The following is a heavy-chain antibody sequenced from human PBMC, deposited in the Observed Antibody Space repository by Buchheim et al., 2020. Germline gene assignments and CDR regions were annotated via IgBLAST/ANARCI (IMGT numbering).Heavy chain of an antibody. CDR2: INPSGGST. J-gene: IGHJ1*01. CDR1: GYTFTSYY. Sequence: QVQLVQSGAEVKKPGASVKVSCKASGYTFTSYYMHWVRQAPGQGLEWMGIINPSGGSTSYAQKFQGRVTMTRDTSTSTAYMELSSLRSEDTAVYYCARALPVGWLNSAEYFQHWGQGTL. D-gene: IGHD5-12*01. CDR3: ARALPVGWLNSAEYFQH. V-gene: IGHV1-46*01.